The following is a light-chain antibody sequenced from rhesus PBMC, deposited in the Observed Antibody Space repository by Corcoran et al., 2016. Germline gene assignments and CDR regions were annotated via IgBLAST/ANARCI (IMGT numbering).Light chain of an antibody. J-gene: IGKJ1*01. CDR1: QNIKNW. CDR3: QQYNTSPRT. Sequence: DIQMTQSPSSLSASVGDTVTITCRASQNIKNWLVWYQQQPGEAPKPLISQASTLQRGVPSRFSGSGSGTDFTLNISSLQSEDFAGYYCQQYNTSPRTFGQGTKVEIK. CDR2: QAS. V-gene: IGKV1-22*01.